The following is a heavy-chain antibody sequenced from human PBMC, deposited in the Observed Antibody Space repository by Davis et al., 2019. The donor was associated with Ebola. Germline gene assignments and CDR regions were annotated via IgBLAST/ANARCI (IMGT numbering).Heavy chain of an antibody. CDR3: ARDALAVTGALVEYYYYGMDV. Sequence: GGSLRLSCAASGFTFSSHMMNWVRQAPGKGLEWVSSISSSSSYIYYADSVKGRFTISRDNAETSLYLQMNSLRAEDTAVYYCARDALAVTGALVEYYYYGMDVWGKGTTVTVSS. CDR2: ISSSSSYI. D-gene: IGHD6-19*01. CDR1: GFTFSSHM. V-gene: IGHV3-21*01. J-gene: IGHJ6*04.